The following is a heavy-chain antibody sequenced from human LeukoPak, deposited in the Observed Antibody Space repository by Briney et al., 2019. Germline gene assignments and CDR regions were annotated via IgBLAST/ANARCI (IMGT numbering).Heavy chain of an antibody. CDR2: INAGNGNT. Sequence: ASVKVSCKASGYTFTSYAMHWVRQAPGQRLEWVGWINAGNGNTKYSQKFQGRVTITRDTSASTAHMELSSLRSEDTAVYYCASPLYCSGGSCYPEDAFDIWGRGTMVTVSS. J-gene: IGHJ3*02. V-gene: IGHV1-3*01. CDR3: ASPLYCSGGSCYPEDAFDI. CDR1: GYTFTSYA. D-gene: IGHD2-15*01.